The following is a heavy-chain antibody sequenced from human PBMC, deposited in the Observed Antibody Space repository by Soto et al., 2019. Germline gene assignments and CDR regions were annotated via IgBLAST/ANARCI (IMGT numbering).Heavy chain of an antibody. D-gene: IGHD5-12*01. J-gene: IGHJ6*02. CDR1: GYNFATHW. V-gene: IGHV5-51*01. CDR3: ATPGGFAMHV. Sequence: EVQLVPSAAEVKKPGESLKISCQGSGYNFATHWIGWVRHKAGKGLEWMGIIFPGDAETRYSPSFQGHITISADKSISTAYLRCSSLKASDTGMYYCATPGGFAMHVWGQGTTVTVSS. CDR2: IFPGDAET.